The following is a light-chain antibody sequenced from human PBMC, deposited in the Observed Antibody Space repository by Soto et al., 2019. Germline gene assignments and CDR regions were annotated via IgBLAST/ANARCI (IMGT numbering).Light chain of an antibody. CDR1: QGISSA. V-gene: IGKV1-13*02. CDR2: DAS. CDR3: QQFNSYPLT. Sequence: AIQLTQSPSSLSASVGDIVTITCRASQGISSALAWYQQKPGKAPKLLIYDASSLESGVTSRFSGSGSGTDFTLTISSLQPEDVANDYCQQFNSYPLTFGGGTKVEIK. J-gene: IGKJ4*01.